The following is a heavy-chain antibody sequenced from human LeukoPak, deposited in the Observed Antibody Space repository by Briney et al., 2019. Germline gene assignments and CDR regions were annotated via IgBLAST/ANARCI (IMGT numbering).Heavy chain of an antibody. CDR2: INHSGST. CDR3: ADGGSRGIPI. V-gene: IGHV4-34*01. J-gene: IGHJ3*02. D-gene: IGHD3-16*01. CDR1: GGSFSGYY. Sequence: SETLSLTCAVYGGSFSGYYWSWIRQPPGKGLEWIGEINHSGSTNYNPSLKSRVTISVDTSKNQFSLKLSSVTAADTAVYYCADGGSRGIPIRGQGTMVTVSS.